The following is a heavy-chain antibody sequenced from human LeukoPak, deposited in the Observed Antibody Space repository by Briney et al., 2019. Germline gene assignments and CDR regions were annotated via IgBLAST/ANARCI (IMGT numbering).Heavy chain of an antibody. V-gene: IGHV3-49*04. CDR2: IRSKAYGGTT. D-gene: IGHD5-24*01. CDR1: GSTFGDYA. Sequence: GGSLRLSCTASGSTFGDYAMSWVRQAPGKGLEWVGFIRSKAYGGTTEYAASVKGRFTISRDDSKSIAYLQMNSLKTEDTAVYYCTRHVEMGLDYWGQGTLVTVSS. J-gene: IGHJ4*02. CDR3: TRHVEMGLDY.